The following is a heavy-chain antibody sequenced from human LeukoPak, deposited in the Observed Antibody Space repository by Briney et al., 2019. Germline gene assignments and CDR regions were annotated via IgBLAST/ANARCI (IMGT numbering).Heavy chain of an antibody. J-gene: IGHJ4*02. CDR3: AKDQGYTYGHPFDY. D-gene: IGHD5-18*01. V-gene: IGHV3-30*18. CDR2: ISYDGSNE. CDR1: GFTFGSYG. Sequence: GGSLRLSCEASGFTFGSYGMHWVRQAPGKGLEWVALISYDGSNEYYGDSVKGRFTISRDNSKSTLYLQMNSLRAEDTAVYYCAKDQGYTYGHPFDYWGQGTLVTVSS.